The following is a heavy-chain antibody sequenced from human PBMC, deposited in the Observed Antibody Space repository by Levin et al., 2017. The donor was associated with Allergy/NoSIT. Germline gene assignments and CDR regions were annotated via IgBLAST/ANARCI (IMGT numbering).Heavy chain of an antibody. CDR1: GFTFNNYA. Sequence: LSFTCAASGFTFNNYAMSWVRQAPGKGLEWVSAIINSGVGTYYADSVKGRFTISRDNSKNTMYLQMNSLRAEDTAVYFCAKDAIRGSDQPYYFDYWGQGTLVTASS. CDR3: AKDAIRGSDQPYYFDY. CDR2: IINSGVGT. V-gene: IGHV3-23*01. J-gene: IGHJ4*02. D-gene: IGHD6-19*01.